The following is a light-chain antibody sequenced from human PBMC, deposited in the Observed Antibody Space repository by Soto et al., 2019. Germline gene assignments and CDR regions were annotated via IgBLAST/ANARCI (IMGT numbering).Light chain of an antibody. J-gene: IGKJ5*01. CDR3: QQYNNWPPVT. CDR1: QSVSTN. V-gene: IGKV3-15*01. CDR2: GAS. Sequence: ETVMTQSPVTLSVSPGERATLYCRASQSVSTNLAWYQQRPGQAPRLLIYGASTRATGIPARFSGSGSGTEFSLTINSLQSEDFAVDFCQQYNNWPPVTFGQGTRLDIK.